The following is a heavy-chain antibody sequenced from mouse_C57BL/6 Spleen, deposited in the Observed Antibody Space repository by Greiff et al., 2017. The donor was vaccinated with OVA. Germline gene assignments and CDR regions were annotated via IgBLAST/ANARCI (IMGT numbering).Heavy chain of an antibody. Sequence: EVMLVESGGGLVKPGGSLKLSCAASGFTFSDYGMHWVRQAPEKGLEWVAYISSGSSTIYYADTVKGRFTISRDNAKNTLFLQMTSLRSEDTAMYYCARREYYGGYYAMDYWGQGTSVPVSS. D-gene: IGHD1-1*02. CDR1: GFTFSDYG. CDR3: ARREYYGGYYAMDY. CDR2: ISSGSSTI. V-gene: IGHV5-17*01. J-gene: IGHJ4*01.